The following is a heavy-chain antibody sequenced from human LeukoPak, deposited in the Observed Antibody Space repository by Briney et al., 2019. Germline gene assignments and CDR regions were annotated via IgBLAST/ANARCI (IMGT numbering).Heavy chain of an antibody. Sequence: PGGSLRLSCGASGFTFSIYWMNWVRQAPGKGLVWVSRINSDGSSTNYADSVKGRFTISRDNAKNTLYLQMNSLGAEDTAVYYCARDLGMTSMDIWGQGTMVTVSS. V-gene: IGHV3-74*01. CDR3: ARDLGMTSMDI. CDR2: INSDGSST. D-gene: IGHD2-21*02. CDR1: GFTFSIYW. J-gene: IGHJ3*02.